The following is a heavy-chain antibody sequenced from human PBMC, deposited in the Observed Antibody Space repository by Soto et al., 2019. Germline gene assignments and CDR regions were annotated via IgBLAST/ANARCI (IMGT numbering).Heavy chain of an antibody. CDR3: ACVRGGGDSSGYYPRY. CDR2: MNPNSGNT. V-gene: IGHV1-8*01. J-gene: IGHJ4*02. D-gene: IGHD3-22*01. Sequence: QVQLVQSGAEVKKPGASVKVSCKASGYTFTSYDINWVRQATGQGLEWMGWMNPNSGNTGYAQKFQGRVTMTRNTSISTSYMERSRLRSEDAAVYYCACVRGGGDSSGYYPRYWGQGTLVTVSS. CDR1: GYTFTSYD.